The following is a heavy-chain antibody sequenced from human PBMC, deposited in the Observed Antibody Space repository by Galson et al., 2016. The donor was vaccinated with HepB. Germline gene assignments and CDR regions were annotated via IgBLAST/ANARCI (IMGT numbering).Heavy chain of an antibody. CDR1: GFTLAGQG. CDR3: GGHGGNSA. V-gene: IGHV3-23*01. CDR2: IVAGGNT. J-gene: IGHJ4*02. Sequence: SLRLSCAASGFTLAGQGMSWVRQAPGKGLEWVSDIVAGGNTNYAESVKGRFTISREISKNTLYLEMNSLRAEDTAIYYCGGHGGNSAWGQGTLVTVSS. D-gene: IGHD4-23*01.